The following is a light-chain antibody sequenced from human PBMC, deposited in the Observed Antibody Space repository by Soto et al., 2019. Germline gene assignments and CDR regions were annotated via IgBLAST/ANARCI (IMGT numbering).Light chain of an antibody. V-gene: IGLV2-14*03. CDR3: SSYASSSTLRV. CDR1: SSDVGAYNY. J-gene: IGLJ1*01. Sequence: QSARTQPASVSGSPGQSITISCTGTSSDVGAYNYVSWYQQHPGNAPKLMVYDVSNRPSGVSNRFSGSKSGNTASLTISGLQAEDEADYYCSSYASSSTLRVFGTGTKLTVL. CDR2: DVS.